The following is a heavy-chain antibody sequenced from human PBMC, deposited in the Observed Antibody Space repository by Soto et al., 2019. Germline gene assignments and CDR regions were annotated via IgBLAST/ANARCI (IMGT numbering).Heavy chain of an antibody. D-gene: IGHD2-2*01. J-gene: IGHJ5*02. V-gene: IGHV4-30-4*01. CDR3: GRDLTSNANCIDP. Sequence: QVQLQEPGPGLVKPSQTLSLTCSVSGDYIHVGGYYWTWIRQRPGKGLEWMGYIYYTGKTYYNPSLESRLTMSVDRSTNQFSLRLTSVTAADTAVYFCGRDLTSNANCIDPWGQGTLVTVSS. CDR2: IYYTGKT. CDR1: GDYIHVGGYY.